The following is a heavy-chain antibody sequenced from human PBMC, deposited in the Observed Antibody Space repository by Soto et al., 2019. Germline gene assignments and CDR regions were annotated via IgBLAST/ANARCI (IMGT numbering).Heavy chain of an antibody. CDR1: GFTFNRFW. J-gene: IGHJ6*03. CDR3: AKDGSYMDV. D-gene: IGHD2-15*01. V-gene: IGHV3-7*01. Sequence: EVLLGDAGGDLVQHGGSLRLSCAAAGFTFNRFWMTWVRQAPGKGLEWVANINQDGSEKYYVESVKGRFTISRDNAKNSLYLQMNTLRVEATAVYYCAKDGSYMDVWGEGTTVTVSS. CDR2: INQDGSEK.